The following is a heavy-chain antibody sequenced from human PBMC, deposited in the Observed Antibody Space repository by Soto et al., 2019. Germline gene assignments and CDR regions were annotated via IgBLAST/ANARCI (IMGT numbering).Heavy chain of an antibody. CDR2: IIPIFGTA. Sequence: QVQLVQSGAEVKKPGSSVKVSCKASGGTFSSYAISWVRQAPGQGLEWMGGIIPIFGTANYAQKFQGRVTITGDESTSTAYMGLSSLRAEDTAVYYCAGGESRDGTIRGYGYFDLWGRGTLVTVSS. CDR3: AGGESRDGTIRGYGYFDL. J-gene: IGHJ2*01. V-gene: IGHV1-69*12. CDR1: GGTFSSYA. D-gene: IGHD2-2*01.